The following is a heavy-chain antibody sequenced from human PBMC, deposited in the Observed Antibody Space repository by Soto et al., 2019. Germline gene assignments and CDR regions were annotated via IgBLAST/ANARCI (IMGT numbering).Heavy chain of an antibody. CDR3: ARAFGYPLEWLLYDPGQGWFDP. V-gene: IGHV4-34*01. J-gene: IGHJ5*02. D-gene: IGHD3-3*01. Sequence: PSETLSLTCAVYGGSFSGYYWSWIRQPPGKGLEWIGEINHSGSTNYNPSLKSRVTISVDTSKNQFSLKLSSVTAADTAVYYCARAFGYPLEWLLYDPGQGWFDPWGQGTLVTVSS. CDR2: INHSGST. CDR1: GGSFSGYY.